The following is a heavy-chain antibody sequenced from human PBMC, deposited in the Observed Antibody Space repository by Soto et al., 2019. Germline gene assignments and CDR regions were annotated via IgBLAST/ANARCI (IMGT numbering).Heavy chain of an antibody. CDR2: INPISGVT. CDR1: GYTFTAYY. CDR3: ARDLDYGGNNST. Sequence: ASVKVSCKTPGYTFTAYYMHWVRQAPGQGLEWMGWINPISGVTKYGQKFQGRVTLTRDTSTSTVYMELTSLRSDDTAVYYCARDLDYGGNNSTWGQGTLVTVSS. D-gene: IGHD4-17*01. J-gene: IGHJ5*02. V-gene: IGHV1-2*02.